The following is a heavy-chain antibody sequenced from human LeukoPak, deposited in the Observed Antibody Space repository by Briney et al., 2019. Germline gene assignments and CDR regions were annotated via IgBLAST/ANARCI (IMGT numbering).Heavy chain of an antibody. Sequence: GGSLRLSCAASGFTLSNYWMHWVRQAPGKGLVWVSRLHSDGTSTSYADSVRGRFTISRDNARNTLYLQMYTLRAEDTAVYYCARSGWPYYFDYWGQGTLVTVSS. CDR3: ARSGWPYYFDY. CDR2: LHSDGTST. D-gene: IGHD6-25*01. CDR1: GFTLSNYW. J-gene: IGHJ4*02. V-gene: IGHV3-74*01.